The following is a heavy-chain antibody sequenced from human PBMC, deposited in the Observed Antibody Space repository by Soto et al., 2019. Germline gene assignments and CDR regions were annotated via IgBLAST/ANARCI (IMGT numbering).Heavy chain of an antibody. J-gene: IGHJ5*02. CDR1: GFTFSDFY. V-gene: IGHV3-11*01. CDR3: ARDRRGPSALDL. D-gene: IGHD3-10*01. Sequence: QVQLVESGGGLVKPGGSLRLSCAASGFTFSDFYMNWIRQAPGKGLEWLSYISGNGRTMYYADSVKGRFTISRDNTKKSLYQEMTSLRADDSAMYYCARDRRGPSALDLWGQGTLVTVSS. CDR2: ISGNGRTM.